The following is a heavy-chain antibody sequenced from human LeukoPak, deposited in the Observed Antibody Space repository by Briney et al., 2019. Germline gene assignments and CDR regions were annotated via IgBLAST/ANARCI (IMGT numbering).Heavy chain of an antibody. V-gene: IGHV3-23*01. Sequence: GGSLRLSCAASGFTFSSYAMSWVHQAPGKGLEWVSAISGSGGGTNYADSVKGRFTISRDRSKNTLYLQMNSLRVEDTAVYYCARAPMTTEDYWGQGTLVTVSS. CDR2: ISGSGGGT. CDR3: ARAPMTTEDY. D-gene: IGHD4-17*01. CDR1: GFTFSSYA. J-gene: IGHJ4*02.